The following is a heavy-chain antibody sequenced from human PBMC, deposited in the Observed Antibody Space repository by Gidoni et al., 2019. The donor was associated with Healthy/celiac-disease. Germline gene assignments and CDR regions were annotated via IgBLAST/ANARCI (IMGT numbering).Heavy chain of an antibody. CDR2: ISGSGGST. Sequence: EVQLLESGGGLVQPGGSLRLSCAASGFTFSSYSMSWVRQAPGKGLEWVSAISGSGGSTYYADSVKGRFTISRDNSKNTLYLQMNSLRAEDTAVYYCAKCSGGSCYAGGADYWGQGTLVTVSS. CDR1: GFTFSSYS. J-gene: IGHJ4*02. D-gene: IGHD2-15*01. V-gene: IGHV3-23*01. CDR3: AKCSGGSCYAGGADY.